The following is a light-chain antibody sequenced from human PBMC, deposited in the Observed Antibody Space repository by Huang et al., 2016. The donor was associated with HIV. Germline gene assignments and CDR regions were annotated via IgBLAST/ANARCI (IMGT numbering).Light chain of an antibody. CDR2: DTS. Sequence: IVLTQSPATLSWYPGERVTLSCRASQSVGNYIAWYQPHPGQSPKLLIYDTSNRATGTPVRFSGSGSGTDFTLTISSLESEEFAVYYCQQRSSGVTFGGGTRVQVK. CDR1: QSVGNY. V-gene: IGKV3-11*01. CDR3: QQRSSGVT. J-gene: IGKJ4*01.